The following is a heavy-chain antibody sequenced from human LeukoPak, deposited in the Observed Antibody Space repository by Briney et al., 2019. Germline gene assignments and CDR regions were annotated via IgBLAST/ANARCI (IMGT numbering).Heavy chain of an antibody. J-gene: IGHJ4*02. CDR3: ARGLPFGVRGVITFDY. CDR1: GGSFSGYY. D-gene: IGHD3-10*01. CDR2: INHSGGT. V-gene: IGHV4-34*01. Sequence: SETLSLTCAVYGGSFSGYYWSWIRQPPGKGLEWIGEINHSGGTNYNPSLKSRVTISVDTSKNQFSLKLSSVTAADTAVYYCARGLPFGVRGVITFDYWGQGTLVTVSS.